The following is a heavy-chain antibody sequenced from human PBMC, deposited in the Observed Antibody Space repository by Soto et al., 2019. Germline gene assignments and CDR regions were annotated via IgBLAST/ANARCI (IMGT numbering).Heavy chain of an antibody. Sequence: EVQLVEPGGGLVQPGGSLRLSCAASGFTFSSYAMSWVRQAPGKGLEWVSAISGGGGTAYYADSVKGRFTISRDNSKNTLYVQMNSLRAEDTAVYYCAKDGCSTTSCYTGNWFDPWGQGTLVTVSS. V-gene: IGHV3-23*04. CDR1: GFTFSSYA. CDR2: ISGGGGTA. D-gene: IGHD2-2*02. CDR3: AKDGCSTTSCYTGNWFDP. J-gene: IGHJ5*02.